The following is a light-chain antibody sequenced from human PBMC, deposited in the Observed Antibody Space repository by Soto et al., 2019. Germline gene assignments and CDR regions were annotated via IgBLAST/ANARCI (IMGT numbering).Light chain of an antibody. CDR1: SSNIGAGYD. J-gene: IGLJ2*01. V-gene: IGLV1-40*01. Sequence: QSVLTQPPSVSGAPGQRVTISCTGSSSNIGAGYDVHWYQQLPGTAPKLLIYGNSNRPSGVRDRFSGSKSGTSASLAITGLQAEDEDDYDCQSYVSSLSGYVVFGGGTKLTAL. CDR3: QSYVSSLSGYVV. CDR2: GNS.